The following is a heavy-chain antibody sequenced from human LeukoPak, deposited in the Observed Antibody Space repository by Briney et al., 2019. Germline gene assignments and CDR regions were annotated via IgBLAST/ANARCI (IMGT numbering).Heavy chain of an antibody. Sequence: GGSLRLSCAASGFTFSTYAMNWVRQAPGKGLEWVSTISGIDTFYADSVKGRFTISRDNSKNTLYLQMISLRAEDTAVYYCTKDAPDSGGWFFFDSWGQGTLVTVSS. CDR2: ISGIDT. D-gene: IGHD6-19*01. J-gene: IGHJ4*02. CDR1: GFTFSTYA. V-gene: IGHV3-23*01. CDR3: TKDAPDSGGWFFFDS.